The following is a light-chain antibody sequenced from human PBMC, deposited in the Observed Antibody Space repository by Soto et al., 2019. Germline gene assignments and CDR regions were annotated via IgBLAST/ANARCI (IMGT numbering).Light chain of an antibody. V-gene: IGKV1-5*03. CDR2: KAS. CDR1: QTISSW. CDR3: QQYNSYPLT. Sequence: DIQMTQSPSTLSGSVGDRVTITCRASQTISSWLAWYQQKPGKAPKLLIYKASTLKSGVPSRFSGSGSGTEFTLTISSLQPDDFVTYYCQQYNSYPLTFGGGTKVDIK. J-gene: IGKJ4*01.